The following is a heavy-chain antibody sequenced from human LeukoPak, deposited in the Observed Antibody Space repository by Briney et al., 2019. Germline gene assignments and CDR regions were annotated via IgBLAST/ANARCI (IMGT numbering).Heavy chain of an antibody. CDR2: ISGDGNDI. D-gene: IGHD2-2*01. CDR3: ARAYCSSNSCSGASDI. J-gene: IGHJ3*02. Sequence: GGSLRLSCAASGFTLSSYWRHWVRQAPGKGLGWGSRISGDGNDISYAKSRKGRLTIGRDNAKNTAYLQMNSLRAEDTAVYYCARAYCSSNSCSGASDIWGQGTLVTVSS. V-gene: IGHV3-74*01. CDR1: GFTLSSYW.